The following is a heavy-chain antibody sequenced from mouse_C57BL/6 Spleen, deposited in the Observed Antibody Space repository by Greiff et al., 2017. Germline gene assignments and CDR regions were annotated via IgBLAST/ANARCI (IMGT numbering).Heavy chain of an antibody. Sequence: QVQLQQSGAELARPGASVKLSCKAPGYTFTSYGISWVKQRTGQGLEWIGDIYPRSGNTYYNEKFKGKATLTADKSSSTAYMELRSLTSEDSAVYFCASKRGSSSWFAYWGQGTLVTVSA. CDR3: ASKRGSSSWFAY. CDR1: GYTFTSYG. CDR2: IYPRSGNT. J-gene: IGHJ3*01. D-gene: IGHD1-1*01. V-gene: IGHV1-81*01.